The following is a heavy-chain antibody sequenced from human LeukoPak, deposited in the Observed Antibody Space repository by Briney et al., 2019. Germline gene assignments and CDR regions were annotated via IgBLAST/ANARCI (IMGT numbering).Heavy chain of an antibody. Sequence: GAPVKVSCKASRYTFTRYYMHSVRQAPGQRREWMGWINPNSGGTNYAQKFQARVTMTRDTSISTAYMELSRLRSDDTAVYYCARARVTARSYAFDIWGQGTMVTVSS. V-gene: IGHV1-2*02. D-gene: IGHD6-6*01. CDR2: INPNSGGT. CDR3: ARARVTARSYAFDI. J-gene: IGHJ3*02. CDR1: RYTFTRYY.